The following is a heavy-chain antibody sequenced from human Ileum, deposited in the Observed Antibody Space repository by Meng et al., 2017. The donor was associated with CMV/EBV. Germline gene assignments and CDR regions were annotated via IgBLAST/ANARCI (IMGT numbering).Heavy chain of an antibody. CDR3: ARTSYLGGVTDLDY. Sequence: QVQLVQSGSELKKPGASVKVSGKASGYAFITYGMNWVRQAPGQGLEWMGWINTNTGNPTYAQGFTGRFVFSLDTSVSTAYLQISSLKAEDTAVYYCARTSYLGGVTDLDYWGQGTLVTVSS. CDR1: GYAFITYG. CDR2: INTNTGNP. V-gene: IGHV7-4-1*02. J-gene: IGHJ4*02. D-gene: IGHD3-16*01.